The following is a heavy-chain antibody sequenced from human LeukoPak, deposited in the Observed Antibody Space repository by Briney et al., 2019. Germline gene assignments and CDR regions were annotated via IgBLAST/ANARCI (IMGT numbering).Heavy chain of an antibody. CDR2: ITSGTRT. CDR3: ARVLRYCSGGNCYSGGLGYMDV. CDR1: GFTFSSHG. D-gene: IGHD2-15*01. Sequence: PGGSLRLSCVASGFTFSSHGMNWVRQAPGKGLEWVSGITSGTRTYYADSVKGRFTISRDNAKNSLFLQMNSLRAEDTAVYYCARVLRYCSGGNCYSGGLGYMDVWGKGTTVTISS. J-gene: IGHJ6*03. V-gene: IGHV3-21*04.